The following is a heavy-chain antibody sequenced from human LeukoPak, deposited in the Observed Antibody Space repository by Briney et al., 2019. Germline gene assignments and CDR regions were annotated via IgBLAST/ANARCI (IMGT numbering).Heavy chain of an antibody. Sequence: SPTLSLTCAMSGDSVSIDGAGWDWVRQSPSRGLEWLGRTFFRSKWYNDYAVWVECRLTMNTDTAKYKFSLQLNSVTPDDTAVYYCARDGWPAFDYWGQGTLVTVSS. J-gene: IGHJ4*02. CDR1: GDSVSIDGAG. D-gene: IGHD2-15*01. CDR2: TFFRSKWYN. CDR3: ARDGWPAFDY. V-gene: IGHV6-1*01.